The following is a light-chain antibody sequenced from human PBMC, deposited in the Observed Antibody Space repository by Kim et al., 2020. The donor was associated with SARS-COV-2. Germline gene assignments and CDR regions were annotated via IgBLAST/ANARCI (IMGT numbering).Light chain of an antibody. Sequence: EIVMTQSPATLSVSPGERATLSCRASQSVSSNLAWYQQKPGQAPRLLIYGASTSATGIPARFSGSGSGTEFTLTISSLQSEDFAVYYCQQYNNWPPTYTFGQGTKLEI. CDR1: QSVSSN. V-gene: IGKV3-15*01. CDR3: QQYNNWPPTYT. CDR2: GAS. J-gene: IGKJ2*01.